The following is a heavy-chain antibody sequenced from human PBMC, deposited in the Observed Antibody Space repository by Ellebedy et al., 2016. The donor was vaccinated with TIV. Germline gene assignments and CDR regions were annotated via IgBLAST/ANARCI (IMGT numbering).Heavy chain of an antibody. Sequence: PGGSLRLSCVASGFTFSGYAMSRVRQAPGKGLEWVSGINNGGRTTSYADSVKGRFTISRDNSRSTLYLQMNSLRAEDSAVYYCAKGRGGGSDSSAPRYYFDYWGLGTLVTVSS. CDR2: INNGGRTT. D-gene: IGHD3-22*01. CDR1: GFTFSGYA. J-gene: IGHJ4*02. CDR3: AKGRGGGSDSSAPRYYFDY. V-gene: IGHV3-23*01.